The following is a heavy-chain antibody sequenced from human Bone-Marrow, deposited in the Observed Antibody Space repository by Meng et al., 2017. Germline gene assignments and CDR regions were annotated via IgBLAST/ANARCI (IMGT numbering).Heavy chain of an antibody. CDR3: ASAPINYDQLTGYYSGAFDI. Sequence: SETLSLTCTVSGASMRSYYWSWFRQAPGKGLEWIGEISYSGSTKYNPSLNSRVTISMDTSKMQFSLKLSAVAAADTAVYYCASAPINYDQLTGYYSGAFDIWGPGTMVTVSS. J-gene: IGHJ3*02. V-gene: IGHV4-59*01. D-gene: IGHD3-9*01. CDR2: ISYSGST. CDR1: GASMRSYY.